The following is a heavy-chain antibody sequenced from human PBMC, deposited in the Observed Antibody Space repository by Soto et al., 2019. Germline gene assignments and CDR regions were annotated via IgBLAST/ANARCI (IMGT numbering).Heavy chain of an antibody. V-gene: IGHV3-23*01. D-gene: IGHD1-26*01. CDR1: GFTFSSYA. J-gene: IGHJ6*02. CDR3: AKDLSSVVGAPDTRDYYYYGMDV. CDR2: ISGSGGST. Sequence: PGGSLRLSCAASGFTFSSYAMSWVRQAPGEGLEWVSAISGSGGSTYYADSVEGRFTISRDNSKNTLYLQMNSLRAEDTAVYYCAKDLSSVVGAPDTRDYYYYGMDVWGQGTTVTVSS.